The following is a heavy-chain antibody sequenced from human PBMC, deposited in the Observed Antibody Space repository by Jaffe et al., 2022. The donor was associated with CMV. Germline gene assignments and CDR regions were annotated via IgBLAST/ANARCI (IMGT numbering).Heavy chain of an antibody. CDR2: MFYRGNT. CDR1: GDSVSNSY. Sequence: VQLQESGPGLVKPSETLSLSCTVSGDSVSNSYWSWVRQSPGKGLEWIGYMFYRGNTNYNPSLKSRVTISIDTSKNQFSLKLSSVTAADTAVYYCARHWAVGYSGPGNYPYYFDHWGQGTLVTVSS. J-gene: IGHJ4*02. V-gene: IGHV4-59*08. CDR3: ARHWAVGYSGPGNYPYYFDH. D-gene: IGHD2-21*01.